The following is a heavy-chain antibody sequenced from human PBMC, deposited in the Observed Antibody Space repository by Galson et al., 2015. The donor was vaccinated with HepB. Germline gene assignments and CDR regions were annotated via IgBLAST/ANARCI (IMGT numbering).Heavy chain of an antibody. Sequence: SLRLSCAASGFSFSKYGMHWVRQAPGKALQWVAVISSDGGNKDYADSVKGRFAISRDNFNNTLSLQMNSLRADDTAVYYCARDARYSTSSLLGSPGYWGQGTLVSASS. CDR3: ARDARYSTSSLLGSPGY. V-gene: IGHV3-33*05. CDR1: GFSFSKYG. J-gene: IGHJ4*02. D-gene: IGHD6-6*01. CDR2: ISSDGGNK.